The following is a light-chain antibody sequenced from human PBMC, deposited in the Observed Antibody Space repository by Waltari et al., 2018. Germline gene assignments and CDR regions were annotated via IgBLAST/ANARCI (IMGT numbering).Light chain of an antibody. J-gene: IGKJ4*01. CDR3: MQGLQLPLT. CDR2: LVS. CDR1: QSLLHSNGYTY. Sequence: DIVMTQTPLSLPVTTGEPASISCRSSQSLLHSNGYTYLFWYLQKPGQSPQVLIYLVSNRASGVPDRFSGSGSGTDFTLKISRVEAEDAGVYYCMQGLQLPLTFGGGTKVEIK. V-gene: IGKV2D-29*02.